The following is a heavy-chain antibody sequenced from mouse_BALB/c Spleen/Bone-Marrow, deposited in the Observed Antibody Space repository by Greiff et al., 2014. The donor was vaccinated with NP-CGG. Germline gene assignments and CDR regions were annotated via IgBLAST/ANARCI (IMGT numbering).Heavy chain of an antibody. CDR3: VRSRKYYFDY. V-gene: IGHV14-3*02. J-gene: IGHJ2*01. Sequence: EIQHQHSGSYLVKRRASLNPSSASSFSNIKDTYMHWVKQRPEQGLEWIGRIDPANGNTKYDPKFQGKATITADTSSNTAYLQRSSLTSEDTAVYYCVRSRKYYFDYWGQGTTLTASS. D-gene: IGHD1-1*01. CDR1: FSNIKDTY. CDR2: IDPANGNT.